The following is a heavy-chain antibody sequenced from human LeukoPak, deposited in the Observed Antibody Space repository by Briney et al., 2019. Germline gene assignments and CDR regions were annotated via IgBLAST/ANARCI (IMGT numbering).Heavy chain of an antibody. CDR1: GFTFSSYW. CDR3: ARAYRSSSGWYKFDY. V-gene: IGHV3-7*01. CDR2: IKQDGSEK. Sequence: GGSLRLSCAASGFTFSSYWMSWVRQAPGKGLEWVANIKQDGSEKYYVDSVKGRFTISRDNAKNSLYLQMNSLRAEDTAVYYCARAYRSSSGWYKFDYWGQGTLVTVSS. D-gene: IGHD6-19*01. J-gene: IGHJ4*02.